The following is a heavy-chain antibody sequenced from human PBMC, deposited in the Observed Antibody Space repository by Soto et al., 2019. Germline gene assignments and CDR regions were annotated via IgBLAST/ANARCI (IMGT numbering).Heavy chain of an antibody. CDR2: ISYDGSNK. D-gene: IGHD4-17*01. CDR1: GFTCRGYA. CDR3: ARTRLRGDYDFYGMDV. J-gene: IGHJ6*02. Sequence: GGSLRLSCAASGFTCRGYAMPGVRQAPGKGLEWVAVISYDGSNKYYADSVKGRFTSSRDNSNNTLYLQMNSLRAEDTAVYYGARTRLRGDYDFYGMDVWGQGTTVTVSS. V-gene: IGHV3-30-3*01.